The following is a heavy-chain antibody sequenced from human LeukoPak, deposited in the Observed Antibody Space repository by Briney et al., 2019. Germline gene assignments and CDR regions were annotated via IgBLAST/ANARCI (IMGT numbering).Heavy chain of an antibody. D-gene: IGHD3-3*02. CDR2: MNPKSGNT. CDR3: ARGHSIAKNDY. Sequence: ASVKVSCKASGYTFTRYDINWVRQATGQGLEWMGWMNPKSGNTGHAQKFQGRVTITRDTSISTAYMELSSLRSEDTAVYYCARGHSIAKNDYWGQGTLVTVSS. V-gene: IGHV1-8*03. J-gene: IGHJ4*02. CDR1: GYTFTRYD.